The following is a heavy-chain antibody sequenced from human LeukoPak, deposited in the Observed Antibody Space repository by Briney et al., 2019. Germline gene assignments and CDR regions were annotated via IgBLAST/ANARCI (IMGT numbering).Heavy chain of an antibody. V-gene: IGHV1-69*04. CDR3: ARNYDSSGYGYYYYGMDV. CDR1: GGTFSSYA. CDR2: IIPILGIA. J-gene: IGHJ6*02. D-gene: IGHD3-22*01. Sequence: GASVKVSCKASGGTFSSYAISWVRQAPGQGLEWMGRIIPILGIANYAQKLQGRVTITADKSTSTAYMELSSLRSEDTAVYYCARNYDSSGYGYYYYGMDVWGQGTTVTVSS.